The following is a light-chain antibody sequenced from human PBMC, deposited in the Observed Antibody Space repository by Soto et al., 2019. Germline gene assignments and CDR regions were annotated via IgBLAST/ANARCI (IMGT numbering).Light chain of an antibody. Sequence: QSALTQPRSVSGSPGQSVTISCTGTDSDVGTYNYVSWYQQHPGKAPKLMIYDVTKRPSGVPDRFSGSKSGNTASLTISGLQAEDEADYYCAVWDDSMSYPVFGGGTKVTVL. CDR1: DSDVGTYNY. V-gene: IGLV2-11*01. CDR3: AVWDDSMSYPV. CDR2: DVT. J-gene: IGLJ2*01.